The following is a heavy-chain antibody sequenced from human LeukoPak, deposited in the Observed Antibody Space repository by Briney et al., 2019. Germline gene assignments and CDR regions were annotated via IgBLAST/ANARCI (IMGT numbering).Heavy chain of an antibody. J-gene: IGHJ3*02. V-gene: IGHV3-11*04. CDR2: ISSSGSTI. CDR1: GFTFSDYY. Sequence: GGSLRLSCAASGFTFSDYYMSWIRQAPGKGLEWASYISSSGSTIYYADSVKGRFTISRDNAKNSLYLQMNSLRAEDTAVYYCAREKHSGSYLRPDAFDIWGQGTMVTVSS. CDR3: AREKHSGSYLRPDAFDI. D-gene: IGHD1-26*01.